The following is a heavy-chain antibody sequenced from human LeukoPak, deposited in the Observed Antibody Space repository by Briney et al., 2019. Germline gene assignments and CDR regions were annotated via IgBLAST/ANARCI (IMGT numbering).Heavy chain of an antibody. Sequence: KPSETLSLTCTVSGGSISSYYWSWIRQPPGKGLEWIGSIYYSGSTYYNPSLKSRVTISVDTSKNQFSLKLSSVTAADTAVYYCARHLVVRGVISWFDPWGQGTLVTVSS. D-gene: IGHD3-10*01. CDR1: GGSISSYY. CDR2: IYYSGST. J-gene: IGHJ5*02. CDR3: ARHLVVRGVISWFDP. V-gene: IGHV4-59*05.